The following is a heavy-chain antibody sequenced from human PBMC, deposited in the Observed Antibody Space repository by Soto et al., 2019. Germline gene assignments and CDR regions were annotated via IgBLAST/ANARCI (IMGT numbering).Heavy chain of an antibody. V-gene: IGHV3-7*05. Sequence: GGSLRLSCAASGFTFSSYWMSWVRQAPGKGLEWVANIKQDGSEKYYVDSVKGRFTISRDNAKNSLYLQMNSLRAEDTAVYYCARGSAPTGYGAADFDYWGQGTLVTVSS. CDR1: GFTFSSYW. D-gene: IGHD5-18*01. J-gene: IGHJ4*02. CDR3: ARGSAPTGYGAADFDY. CDR2: IKQDGSEK.